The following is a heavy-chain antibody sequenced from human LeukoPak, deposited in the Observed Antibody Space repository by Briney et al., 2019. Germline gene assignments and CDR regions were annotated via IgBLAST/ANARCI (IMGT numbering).Heavy chain of an antibody. D-gene: IGHD6-19*01. CDR1: GFTFSSYS. CDR3: ARDVNTPPGLAVADTVA. Sequence: SPGGSLRLSCAASGFTFSSYSMNWVRQAPGKGLEWVSSISSSSSYIYYADSVKGRFTISRDNAKNSLYLQMNSLRAEDTAVYYCARDVNTPPGLAVADTVAWGQGTLVTVSS. CDR2: ISSSSSYI. V-gene: IGHV3-21*01. J-gene: IGHJ5*02.